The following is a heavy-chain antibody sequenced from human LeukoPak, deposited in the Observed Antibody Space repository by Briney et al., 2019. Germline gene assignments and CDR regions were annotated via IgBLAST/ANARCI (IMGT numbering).Heavy chain of an antibody. Sequence: SETLSLTCAVYGGSFSGYYWSWIRQPPGKGLEWIGEINHSGSTYYNPSLKSRVTISVDTSKNQFSLKLSSVTAADTAVYYCARGRGTYYYDSSGYYFDYWGQGTLVTVSS. V-gene: IGHV4-34*09. D-gene: IGHD3-22*01. CDR2: INHSGST. CDR1: GGSFSGYY. J-gene: IGHJ4*02. CDR3: ARGRGTYYYDSSGYYFDY.